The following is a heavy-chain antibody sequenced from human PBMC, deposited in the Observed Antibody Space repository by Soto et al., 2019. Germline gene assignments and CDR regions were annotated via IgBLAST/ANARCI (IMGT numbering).Heavy chain of an antibody. CDR3: ARDTFPYWYDDRVRSWFDP. CDR2: ISAYIGNT. CDR1: GYTFTSYG. J-gene: IGHJ5*02. D-gene: IGHD3-22*01. Sequence: QVQLVQSGAEVKKPGASVKVSCKASGYTFTSYGISWVRQAPGQGLEWMGWISAYIGNTNYAQKLQGRVTMTTDTSTSTAYMELRSLRSDDTAVYYCARDTFPYWYDDRVRSWFDPWGQGTLVTVSS. V-gene: IGHV1-18*01.